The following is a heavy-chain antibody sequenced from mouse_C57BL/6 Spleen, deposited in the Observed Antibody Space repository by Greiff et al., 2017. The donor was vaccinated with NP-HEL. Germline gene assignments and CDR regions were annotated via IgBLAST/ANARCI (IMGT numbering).Heavy chain of an antibody. CDR3: ASPSNYIYGGFAY. D-gene: IGHD1-1*01. V-gene: IGHV7-3*01. Sequence: EVKLMESGGGLVQPGGSLSLSCAASGFTFTDYYMSWVRQPPGKALEWLGFIRNKANGYTTEYSASVKGRFTISRDNSQSILYLQMNALRAEDSATYYCASPSNYIYGGFAYWGQGTLVTVSA. J-gene: IGHJ3*01. CDR1: GFTFTDYY. CDR2: IRNKANGYTT.